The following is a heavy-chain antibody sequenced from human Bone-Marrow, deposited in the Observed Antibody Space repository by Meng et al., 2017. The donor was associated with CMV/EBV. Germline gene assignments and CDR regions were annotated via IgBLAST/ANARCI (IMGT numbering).Heavy chain of an antibody. CDR2: ISYDGSNN. D-gene: IGHD1-14*01. V-gene: IGHV3-30-3*01. Sequence: GESLKISCAASGFTFSSYAMHWVRQAPGKGQEWLAVISYDGSNNSYADSVKGRFTISRDNSKITPYLQMTSLRAEDTAVYYWWGGTGVAPVDGMDFWGQGTTVTVSS. CDR1: GFTFSSYA. CDR3: WGGTGVAPVDGMDF. J-gene: IGHJ6*02.